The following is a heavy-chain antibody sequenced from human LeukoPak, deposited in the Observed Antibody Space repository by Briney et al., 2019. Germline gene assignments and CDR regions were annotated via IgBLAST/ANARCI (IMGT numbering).Heavy chain of an antibody. V-gene: IGHV3-30-3*01. J-gene: IGHJ6*02. CDR3: ARRQYYYGSGSPTFYYYYGMDV. CDR1: RFTFSNYA. Sequence: GGSLRLSCAASRFTFSNYAMSWVRQAPGKGLGWVAVISYDGSNKYYADSVKGRFTISRDNSKNTLYLQMNSLRAEDTAVYYCARRQYYYGSGSPTFYYYYGMDVWGQGTTVTVSS. D-gene: IGHD3-10*01. CDR2: ISYDGSNK.